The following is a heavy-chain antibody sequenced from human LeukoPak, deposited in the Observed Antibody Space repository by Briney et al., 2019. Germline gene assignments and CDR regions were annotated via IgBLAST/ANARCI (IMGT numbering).Heavy chain of an antibody. J-gene: IGHJ5*02. V-gene: IGHV4-34*01. D-gene: IGHD6-13*01. CDR2: INHSGST. Sequence: PSETLSLTCAVYGGSFSGYYWSWIRQPPGKGLEWIGEINHSGSTNYSPSLKSRVTISVDTSKNQFSLKLSSVTAADTAVYYCARELMRPAAGHRGGWFDPWGQGTLVTVSS. CDR3: ARELMRPAAGHRGGWFDP. CDR1: GGSFSGYY.